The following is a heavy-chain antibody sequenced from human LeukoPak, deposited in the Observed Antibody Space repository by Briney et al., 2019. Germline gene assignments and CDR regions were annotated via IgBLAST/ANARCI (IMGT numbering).Heavy chain of an antibody. D-gene: IGHD1-26*01. CDR2: VSEGGDGT. CDR3: AKGKVNHLGALDF. CDR1: GFSFSSYA. J-gene: IGHJ4*02. V-gene: IGHV3-23*01. Sequence: GGSLRLSCAASGFSFSSYAMSWVRQAPGKGLEWVSSVSEGGDGTYYADSVMGRFIISRDNSRKTFHLQMDSLRADDTAIYYCAKGKVNHLGALDFWGQGTLVTVSS.